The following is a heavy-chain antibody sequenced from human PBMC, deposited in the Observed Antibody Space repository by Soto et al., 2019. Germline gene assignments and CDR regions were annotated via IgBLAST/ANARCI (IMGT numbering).Heavy chain of an antibody. CDR2: TIPALGKA. J-gene: IGHJ6*02. Sequence: SVNDSCKTSGDNFKKNVFTWVRQAPGQGLEWMGGTIPALGKAHYIQKFQDRVTITVDDGTRTVYMEVRDLTSEDTAIYYCARGPFRTSDMDVWGQGTTVTVSS. CDR1: GDNFKKNV. D-gene: IGHD3-10*01. CDR3: ARGPFRTSDMDV. V-gene: IGHV1-69*10.